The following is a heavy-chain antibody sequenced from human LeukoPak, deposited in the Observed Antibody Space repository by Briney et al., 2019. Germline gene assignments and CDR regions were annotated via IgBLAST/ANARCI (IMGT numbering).Heavy chain of an antibody. CDR3: AKDEVLRYFDWLLYNYYGMDV. D-gene: IGHD3-9*01. V-gene: IGHV3-30*18. J-gene: IGHJ6*02. CDR1: GLTFSSYG. CDR2: ISYDGSNK. Sequence: GGSLRLSCAASGLTFSSYGMHWVRQAPGKGLEWVAVISYDGSNKYYADSVKGRFTISRDNSKNTLYLQMNSLRAEDTAVYYCAKDEVLRYFDWLLYNYYGMDVWGQGTTVTVSS.